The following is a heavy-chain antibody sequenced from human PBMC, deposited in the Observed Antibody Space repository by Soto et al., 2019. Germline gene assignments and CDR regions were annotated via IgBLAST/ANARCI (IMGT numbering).Heavy chain of an antibody. CDR3: ARHSYYGSGQMV. J-gene: IGHJ4*02. Sequence: QLQLQESGPGLVKPSETLSLTCTVSGGSISSSSYYWGWIRQPPGKGLEWIGSIYYSGSTYYNPSLKSRVTISVDTSKNQFSLKLSSVTAADTAVYYCARHSYYGSGQMVWGQGTLVTVSS. CDR2: IYYSGST. CDR1: GGSISSSSYY. D-gene: IGHD3-10*01. V-gene: IGHV4-39*01.